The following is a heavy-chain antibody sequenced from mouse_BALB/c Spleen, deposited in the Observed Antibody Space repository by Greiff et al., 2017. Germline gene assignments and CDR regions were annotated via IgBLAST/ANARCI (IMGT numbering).Heavy chain of an antibody. D-gene: IGHD4-1*01. CDR3: ASLWDVAWFAY. CDR1: GFSLTSYG. J-gene: IGHJ3*01. CDR2: IWAGGST. V-gene: IGHV2-9*02. Sequence: QVQLKESGPGLVAPSQSLSITCTVSGFSLTSYGVHWVRQPPGKGLEWLGVIWAGGSTNYNSALMSRLSISKDNSKSQVFLKMNSLQTDDTAMYYCASLWDVAWFAYWGQGTLVTVSA.